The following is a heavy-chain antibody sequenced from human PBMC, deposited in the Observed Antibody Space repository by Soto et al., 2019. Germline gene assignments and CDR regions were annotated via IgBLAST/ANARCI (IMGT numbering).Heavy chain of an antibody. J-gene: IGHJ4*02. V-gene: IGHV3-23*01. Sequence: LRLSCAASGFTFSIYAMTWVRQAPGKGLEWVSTTGATGRTTYYADSVKGRFTVSRDNSKNTLDLQMSSLRAEDTAVYYCATVHNTSRSFDYWGQGTLVTVSS. CDR1: GFTFSIYA. D-gene: IGHD1-20*01. CDR3: ATVHNTSRSFDY. CDR2: TGATGRTT.